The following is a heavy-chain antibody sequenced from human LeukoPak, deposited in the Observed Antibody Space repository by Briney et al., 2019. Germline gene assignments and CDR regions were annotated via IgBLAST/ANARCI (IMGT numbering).Heavy chain of an antibody. CDR3: ARDNWRNIAAAGYNWFDP. Sequence: GGSLRLSCAASGFTFSSYWMHWVRQAPGKGLEWVSGINWNGGSTGYADSVKGRFTISRDNAKSSLYLQMNSLRAEDTALYYCARDNWRNIAAAGYNWFDPWGQGTLVTVSS. CDR1: GFTFSSYW. V-gene: IGHV3-20*04. CDR2: INWNGGST. J-gene: IGHJ5*02. D-gene: IGHD6-13*01.